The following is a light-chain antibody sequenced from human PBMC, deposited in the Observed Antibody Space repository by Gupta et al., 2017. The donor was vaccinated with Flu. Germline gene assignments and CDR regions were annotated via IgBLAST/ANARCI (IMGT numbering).Light chain of an antibody. J-gene: IGKJ4*01. CDR1: QSISSY. CDR3: QQSDSTPIT. CDR2: DAS. Sequence: DIQMTQSPSSLSASVGDRVTITCRASQSISSYLNWYQQKLGKAPKLLIYDASSLQSGVPSRFSGSGPGTDFTLTISRRQPEDFATYYCQQSDSTPITFGGGTKVEIK. V-gene: IGKV1-39*01.